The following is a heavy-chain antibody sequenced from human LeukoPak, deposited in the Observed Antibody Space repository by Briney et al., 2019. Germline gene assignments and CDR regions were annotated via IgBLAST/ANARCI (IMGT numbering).Heavy chain of an antibody. CDR3: EGILTGPDYYYMDV. D-gene: IGHD3-9*01. J-gene: IGHJ6*03. CDR1: GFTFSSYW. V-gene: IGHV3-74*01. CDR2: INSDGSST. Sequence: GGSLRLSCAASGFTFSSYWMHWVRQAPGKGLVWVSRINSDGSSTSYADSVKGRFTFSRDNAKNTLYLQMNSLRAEDTAVYYCEGILTGPDYYYMDVWGKGTTVTVSS.